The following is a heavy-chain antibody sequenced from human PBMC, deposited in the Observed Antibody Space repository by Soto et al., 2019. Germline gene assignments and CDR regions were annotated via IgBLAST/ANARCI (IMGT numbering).Heavy chain of an antibody. Sequence: SEALSLTCPVSGVSISSYYWSWIRQPPGKGLEWIGYIYYSGSTNYNPSLKSRVTISVDTSKNQFSLKLSSVTAADTAVYYCARDSKAHFDIWGQGTMVTVSS. CDR1: GVSISSYY. J-gene: IGHJ3*02. CDR3: ARDSKAHFDI. V-gene: IGHV4-59*01. CDR2: IYYSGST.